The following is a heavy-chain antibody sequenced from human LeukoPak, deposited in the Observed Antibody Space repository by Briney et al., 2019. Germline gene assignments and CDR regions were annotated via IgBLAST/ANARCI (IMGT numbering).Heavy chain of an antibody. Sequence: GGSLRLSCAASGFTFSTYSMNWVRQAPGKGLEWVSYISGSSGTVYYADSVKGRFTISRDNAKNSLYLQMNSLRAEDTAVYYCARRSEFGVLYYMDVWGKGTTVTVSS. CDR1: GFTFSTYS. V-gene: IGHV3-48*01. J-gene: IGHJ6*03. CDR3: ARRSEFGVLYYMDV. D-gene: IGHD3-16*01. CDR2: ISGSSGTV.